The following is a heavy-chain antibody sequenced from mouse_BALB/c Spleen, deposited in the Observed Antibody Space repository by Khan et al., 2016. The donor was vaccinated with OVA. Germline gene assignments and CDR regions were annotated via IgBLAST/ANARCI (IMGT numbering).Heavy chain of an antibody. V-gene: IGHV5-6*01. CDR3: TRLAYYYDSEGFAY. J-gene: IGHJ3*01. Sequence: EVELVESGGDLVKPGGSLKLSCAASGFTFSTYGMSWVRQTPDKRLEWVATVSTGGSYTYYPDSVKGRFTISRDNAKNTLYIQMSGLKSEDTAMFYCTRLAYYYDSEGFAYWGQGTLVTVSA. D-gene: IGHD1-1*01. CDR2: VSTGGSYT. CDR1: GFTFSTYG.